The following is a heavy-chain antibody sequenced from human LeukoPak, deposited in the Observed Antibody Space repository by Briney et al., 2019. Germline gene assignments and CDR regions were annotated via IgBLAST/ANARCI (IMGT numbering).Heavy chain of an antibody. Sequence: GGSLRLSCAASGVTLSSYAMSWVRQAPGKGLEWVSAISGSGGSTYYADSVKGRFTISRDNSQNTLYLHMNRLSAEDTAVYYCAKDNEDILYGYYQYYFAYWGQGTLVTVSS. D-gene: IGHD3-9*01. V-gene: IGHV3-23*01. J-gene: IGHJ4*02. CDR2: ISGSGGST. CDR3: AKDNEDILYGYYQYYFAY. CDR1: GVTLSSYA.